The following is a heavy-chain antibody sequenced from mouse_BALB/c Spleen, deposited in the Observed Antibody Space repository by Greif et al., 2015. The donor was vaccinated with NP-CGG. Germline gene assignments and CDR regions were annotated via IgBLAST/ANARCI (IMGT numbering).Heavy chain of an antibody. V-gene: IGHV1-7*01. CDR1: GYTFTSYW. J-gene: IGHJ2*01. CDR3: ALLLRLDY. D-gene: IGHD1-1*01. CDR2: INPSTGCT. Sequence: QVQLQQSGAELAKPGASVRMSCKASGYTFTSYWMHWVKQRPGQGLEWIGYINPSTGCTEYNQKFKDKATLTADKSSSTAYMQLSSLTSEDSAVYYCALLLRLDYWGQGTTLTVSS.